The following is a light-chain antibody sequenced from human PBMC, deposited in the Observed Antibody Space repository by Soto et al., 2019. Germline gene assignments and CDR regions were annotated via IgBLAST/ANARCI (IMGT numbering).Light chain of an antibody. V-gene: IGLV2-14*01. CDR2: DVS. J-gene: IGLJ2*01. CDR3: SSYTSSSTLL. CDR1: SNDIGGYNY. Sequence: QSALTQPTSVSGSTGKSITFSCTGTSNDIGGYNYVSWYQQHPGKVPKLMIFDVSNRPSGVSYRFSGSKSGNTASLTISGLQAEDEADYYCSSYTSSSTLLFGGGTKLTV.